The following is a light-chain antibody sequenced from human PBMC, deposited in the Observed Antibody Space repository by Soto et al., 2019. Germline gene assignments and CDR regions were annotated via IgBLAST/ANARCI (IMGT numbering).Light chain of an antibody. Sequence: EIVMTQSPATLSVSPGERATLSCRASQSVSTNLAWYQQKPGQAPRLLIYSAATRASGIPARFSRSGSGTEFTLIMSSLQAEDFAVYYCQQSGGTFGQGTKLEIK. CDR3: QQSGGT. CDR2: SAA. V-gene: IGKV3-15*01. CDR1: QSVSTN. J-gene: IGKJ2*01.